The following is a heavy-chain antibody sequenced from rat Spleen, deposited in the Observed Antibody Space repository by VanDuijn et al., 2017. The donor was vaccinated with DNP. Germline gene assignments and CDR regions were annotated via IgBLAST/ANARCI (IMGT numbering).Heavy chain of an antibody. D-gene: IGHD1-3*01. CDR1: GFTFSDYY. Sequence: EVQLVESGGGLVQPGRSLKLSCAASGFTFSDYYMAWVRQAPKKGLEWVASISYEGNNTYYGDSVKGRFTISRDNAKSTLYLQMNSLRSEDTATYYCARDLRSYDYWGQGVMVTVSS. CDR2: ISYEGNNT. V-gene: IGHV5-22*01. CDR3: ARDLRSYDY. J-gene: IGHJ2*01.